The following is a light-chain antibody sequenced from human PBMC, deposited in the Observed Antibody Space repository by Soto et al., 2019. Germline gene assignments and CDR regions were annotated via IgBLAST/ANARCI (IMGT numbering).Light chain of an antibody. V-gene: IGKV3-11*01. CDR2: DAS. Sequence: EIVLTQSPATLSLSPGERATLSCRASQSVSSYLAWYQQKPGQAPRLLISDASNRATGIPARFSGSGSGTDFTLTVRSLEPEDVAVYYCQQRRDWPLTFGGGTKVEI. J-gene: IGKJ4*01. CDR1: QSVSSY. CDR3: QQRRDWPLT.